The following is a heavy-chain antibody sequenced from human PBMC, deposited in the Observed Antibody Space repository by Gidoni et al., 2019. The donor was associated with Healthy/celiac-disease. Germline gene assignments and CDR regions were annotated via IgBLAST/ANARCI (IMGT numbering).Heavy chain of an antibody. J-gene: IGHJ4*02. Sequence: EVQLVASGGGLVKPGGSLRLACAASGFTFSNAWMSRVRQAPGKGLEWVGRIKSKTDGGTTDYAAPVKGRFTNSRDDSKNTLYLQMNSLKTEDTAVYYCTTELEVVMDYWGQGTLVTVSS. CDR2: IKSKTDGGTT. CDR3: TTELEVVMDY. CDR1: GFTFSNAW. V-gene: IGHV3-15*01. D-gene: IGHD3-22*01.